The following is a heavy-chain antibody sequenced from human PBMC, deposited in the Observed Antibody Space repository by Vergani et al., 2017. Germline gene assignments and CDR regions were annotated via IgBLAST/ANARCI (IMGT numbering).Heavy chain of an antibody. CDR3: ARDLTYDSSGYYYGFGAFDI. CDR2: INWNGGST. J-gene: IGHJ3*02. V-gene: IGHV3-20*04. Sequence: EVQMVESGGGLVKPGGSLRLSCAASGFTFDDYGMSWVRQAPGKGLEWVSGINWNGGSTGYEDSVKGRFTISRDNAKNSLYLQMNSLRAEDTALYYCARDLTYDSSGYYYGFGAFDIWGQGTMVTVSS. CDR1: GFTFDDYG. D-gene: IGHD3-22*01.